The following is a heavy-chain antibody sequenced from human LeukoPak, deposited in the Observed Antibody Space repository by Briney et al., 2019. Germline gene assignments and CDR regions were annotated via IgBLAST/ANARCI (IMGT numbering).Heavy chain of an antibody. D-gene: IGHD5-18*01. Sequence: GASVKVSCKASGYTFSSHDMLWVRQAPGQGLEWVGVINPSGGSTSYAQKFQGRVTMTRDTSTSTVYMELSSLRSEDTAVYYCARPGYIYGSFDYWGQGTLVTVSS. CDR3: ARPGYIYGSFDY. CDR1: GYTFSSHD. J-gene: IGHJ4*02. V-gene: IGHV1-46*01. CDR2: INPSGGST.